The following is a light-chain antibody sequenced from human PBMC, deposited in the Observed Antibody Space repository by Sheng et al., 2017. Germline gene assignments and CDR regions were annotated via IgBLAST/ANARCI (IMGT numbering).Light chain of an antibody. Sequence: QSVLTQPPSASATPGQRVAISCAGSSSNIGSNYVHWYQQVPGTVPKLLIYRNNQRFSGVPDRFSASKSGTSASLAISGLRSEDEADYYCVAWDDRLRAKIFGGGTKVTVL. CDR1: SSNIGSNY. J-gene: IGLJ2*01. V-gene: IGLV1-47*01. CDR2: RNN. CDR3: VAWDDRLRAKI.